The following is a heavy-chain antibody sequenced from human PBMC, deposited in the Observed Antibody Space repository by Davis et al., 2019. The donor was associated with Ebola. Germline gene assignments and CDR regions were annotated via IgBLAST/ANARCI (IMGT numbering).Heavy chain of an antibody. D-gene: IGHD5-18*01. CDR3: ARIDTAMVGGYDY. J-gene: IGHJ4*02. V-gene: IGHV1-46*01. CDR1: GYTFTSYG. CDR2: INPSGGST. Sequence: ASVKVSCKASGYTFTSYGISWVRQAPGQGLERMGIINPSGGSTSYAQKFQGRVTMTRDTSTSTVYMELSSLRSEDTAVYYCARIDTAMVGGYDYWGQGTLVTVSS.